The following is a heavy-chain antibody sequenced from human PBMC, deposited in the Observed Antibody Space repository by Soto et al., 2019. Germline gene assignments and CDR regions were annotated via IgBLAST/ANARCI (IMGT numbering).Heavy chain of an antibody. V-gene: IGHV1-69*12. CDR3: ARRYCISTSWHYYGMDV. CDR1: GGTFSTYT. J-gene: IGHJ6*02. CDR2: IIPMFGTA. D-gene: IGHD2-2*01. Sequence: QVQLVQSGAEVKKPGSSVKVSCKASGGTFSTYTINWVRQAPGQGLEWMGGIIPMFGTANYAQKFQGRVTITADESTSTAYMELSSLRSEDTAVYYCARRYCISTSWHYYGMDVWGQGTTVTVSS.